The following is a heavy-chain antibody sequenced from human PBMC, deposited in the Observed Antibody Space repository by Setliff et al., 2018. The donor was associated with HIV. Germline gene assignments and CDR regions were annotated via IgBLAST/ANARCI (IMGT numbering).Heavy chain of an antibody. V-gene: IGHV4-39*07. D-gene: IGHD2-15*01. Sequence: SETLSLTCAVSGVSVNNDDDYWGWIRQPPGKGLEWIAIIHQSGTAHKRPSLKSRVTISVDTSKNQFSLRLNSVTAADTAVYYCAKTVVLTPYVSYYYYMDVWGKGTTVTVSS. CDR1: GVSVNNDDDY. CDR2: IHQSGTA. J-gene: IGHJ6*03. CDR3: AKTVVLTPYVSYYYYMDV.